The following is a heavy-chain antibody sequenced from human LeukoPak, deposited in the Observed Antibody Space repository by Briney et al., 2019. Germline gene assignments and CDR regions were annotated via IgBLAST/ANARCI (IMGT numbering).Heavy chain of an antibody. CDR1: GFTFDDYA. CDR2: ISWNSGSI. V-gene: IGHV3-9*01. Sequence: PGRSLRLSCAASGFTFDDYAMHWVRQAPGKGLEWVSGISWNSGSIGYADSVKGRFTISRDNAKNSLYLQMNSLRPEDTAVYYCARDWDPIVVVILALSYWGQGTLVTVSS. J-gene: IGHJ4*02. D-gene: IGHD3-22*01. CDR3: ARDWDPIVVVILALSY.